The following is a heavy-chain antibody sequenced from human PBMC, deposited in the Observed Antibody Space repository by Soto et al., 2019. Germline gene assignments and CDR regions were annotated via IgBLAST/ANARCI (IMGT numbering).Heavy chain of an antibody. V-gene: IGHV1-69*13. J-gene: IGHJ6*02. D-gene: IGHD5-18*01. CDR1: GGTFSSYA. CDR2: IIPIFGTA. CDR3: ARGHVDTAMVTQYYYYYYGMDV. Sequence: ASVKVSCKASGGTFSSYAISWVRQAPGQGLEWMGGIIPIFGTANYAQKFQGRVTITADESTSTAYMELSSLRSEDTAVYYCARGHVDTAMVTQYYYYYYGMDVWGQGTTVTVSS.